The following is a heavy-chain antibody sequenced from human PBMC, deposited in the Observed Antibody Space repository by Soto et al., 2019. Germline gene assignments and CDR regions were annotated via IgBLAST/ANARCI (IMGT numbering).Heavy chain of an antibody. D-gene: IGHD2-15*01. V-gene: IGHV4-31*02. CDR3: ARDQRDNGMDV. Sequence: SETLSLTCTVSGCSISSGGYYWSWIRQQPGKGLEWIGYIYYSGSTYYNPSLKSRVTISVDTSKNQFSLKLSSVTAADTAVYYCARDQRDNGMDVWGQGTTVTVSS. CDR1: GCSISSGGYY. J-gene: IGHJ6*02. CDR2: IYYSGST.